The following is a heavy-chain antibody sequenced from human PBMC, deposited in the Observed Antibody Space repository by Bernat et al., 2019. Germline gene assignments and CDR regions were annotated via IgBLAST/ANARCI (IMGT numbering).Heavy chain of an antibody. Sequence: VQRVESGGGLVQPGRSLRLSCTASGFTFSSYAMHWGRQAPGKGLEWVAVISYDGSNKYYADSVKGRFTISRDNSKNTLYLQMNSLRAEDTAVYYCARDLVAGGTVTTGYWGPGTLVTVSS. CDR1: GFTFSSYA. V-gene: IGHV3-30*01. CDR3: ARDLVAGGTVTTGY. J-gene: IGHJ4*02. CDR2: ISYDGSNK. D-gene: IGHD4-17*01.